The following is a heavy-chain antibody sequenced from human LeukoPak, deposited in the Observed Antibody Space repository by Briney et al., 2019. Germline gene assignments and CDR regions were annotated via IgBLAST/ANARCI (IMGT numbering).Heavy chain of an antibody. CDR3: ARAVGSGSYYYYYMDV. CDR2: ISSSSSTI. J-gene: IGHJ6*03. CDR1: GFTFSSYS. D-gene: IGHD1-26*01. Sequence: QAGGSLRLSCAASGFTFSSYSMNWVRQVPGKGLEWVSYISSSSSTIYYADSVKGRFTISRDNAKNSLYLQMNSLRAEDTAVYYCARAVGSGSYYYYYMDVWGKGTTVTVSS. V-gene: IGHV3-48*01.